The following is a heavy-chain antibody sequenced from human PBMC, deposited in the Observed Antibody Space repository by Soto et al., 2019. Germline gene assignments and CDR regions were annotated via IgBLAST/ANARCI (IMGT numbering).Heavy chain of an antibody. CDR1: GFTFSSYS. D-gene: IGHD3-16*02. V-gene: IGHV3-21*01. Sequence: KPGGSLRLSCAASGFTFSSYSMSWVRQAPGKGLEWVSSMSSSGNYIYYADSVKGRFTISRDNAKNSLDLQMNSLRGEDTAVYYCARGALLITFGGVFDPFDFWGQGTLVTVSS. CDR2: MSSSGNYI. CDR3: ARGALLITFGGVFDPFDF. J-gene: IGHJ4*02.